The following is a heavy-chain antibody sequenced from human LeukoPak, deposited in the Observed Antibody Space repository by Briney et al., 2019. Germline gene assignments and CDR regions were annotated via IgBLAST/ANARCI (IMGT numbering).Heavy chain of an antibody. D-gene: IGHD3-16*02. CDR3: AKADRDYDYVWGSYRPTTFDY. J-gene: IGHJ4*02. Sequence: TGGSLRLSCAASGLTFSSYSMNWVRQAPGEGLEWVSSISSSSSYIYYADSVKGRFTISRDNAKNSLYLQMNSLRAEDTAVYYCAKADRDYDYVWGSYRPTTFDYWGQGTLVTVSS. CDR2: ISSSSSYI. CDR1: GLTFSSYS. V-gene: IGHV3-21*01.